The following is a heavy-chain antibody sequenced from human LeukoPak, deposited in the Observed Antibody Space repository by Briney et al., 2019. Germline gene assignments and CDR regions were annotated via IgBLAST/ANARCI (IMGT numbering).Heavy chain of an antibody. D-gene: IGHD1-26*01. V-gene: IGHV1-2*02. CDR1: GYTFTGYY. Sequence: GASVKVSCKASGYTFTGYYMHWVRQAPGQGLEWMGWINPNSGGTNYAQKFQGRVTMTRDTSISTAYMELSRLRSGDTAVYYCARDLGVGATTMPDYWGQGTLVTVSS. CDR2: INPNSGGT. J-gene: IGHJ4*02. CDR3: ARDLGVGATTMPDY.